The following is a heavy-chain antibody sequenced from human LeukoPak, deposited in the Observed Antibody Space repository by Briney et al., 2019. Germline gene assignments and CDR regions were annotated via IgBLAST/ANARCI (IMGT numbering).Heavy chain of an antibody. CDR1: GYTFTSYD. Sequence: GASAKVSCKASGYTFTSYDINWVRQATGQGLESMGWMNPNSGNTGYAQKLQGRVTMTRNTSISTAYMELSSLRSEDTAVYYCASSSPSYDFWSGSGFDPWGQGTLVTVSS. CDR3: ASSSPSYDFWSGSGFDP. J-gene: IGHJ5*02. CDR2: MNPNSGNT. V-gene: IGHV1-8*01. D-gene: IGHD3-3*01.